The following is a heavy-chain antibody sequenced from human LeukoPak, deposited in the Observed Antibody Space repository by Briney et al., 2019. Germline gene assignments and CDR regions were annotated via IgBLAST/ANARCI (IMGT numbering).Heavy chain of an antibody. V-gene: IGHV3-30*02. CDR3: TKERRGWFSEH. J-gene: IGHJ1*01. CDR1: GFTSGFTFSDYA. Sequence: GGSLRLSCVASGFTSGFTFSDYAMHWVRQAPGKGLEWVAIIRHNGIAQDYADSVQGRFTISRDNSKNTLYLQMNSLRVEDTAIYYCTKERRGWFSEHWGQGTPVTVSS. CDR2: IRHNGIAQ. D-gene: IGHD2/OR15-2a*01.